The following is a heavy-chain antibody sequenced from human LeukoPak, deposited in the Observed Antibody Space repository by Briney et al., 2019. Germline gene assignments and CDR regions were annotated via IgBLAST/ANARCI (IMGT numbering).Heavy chain of an antibody. CDR2: ISSTSNYI. V-gene: IGHV3-21*06. Sequence: GGSLRLSCAASGFTFSSYDMNWVRQAPGKGLEWVSSISSTSNYINYADSVKGRFTISRDNAKSSLYLQMSSLRVEDTAVYFCARTLFGAYNWFDPWGQGALVTVSS. J-gene: IGHJ5*02. CDR1: GFTFSSYD. CDR3: ARTLFGAYNWFDP. D-gene: IGHD3-3*01.